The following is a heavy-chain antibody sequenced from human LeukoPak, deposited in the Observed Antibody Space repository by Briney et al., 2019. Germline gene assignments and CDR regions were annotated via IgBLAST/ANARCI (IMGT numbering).Heavy chain of an antibody. V-gene: IGHV3-30*04. CDR3: AREGDSSLAGGWFDP. Sequence: GGSLRLSCAASGFTFSSYAMHWVRQAPGKGLEWVAVISYDGSNKYCADSVKGRFTISRDNSKNTLYLQMNSLRAEDTAVYYCAREGDSSLAGGWFDPWGQGTLVTVSS. J-gene: IGHJ5*02. CDR1: GFTFSSYA. CDR2: ISYDGSNK. D-gene: IGHD6-13*01.